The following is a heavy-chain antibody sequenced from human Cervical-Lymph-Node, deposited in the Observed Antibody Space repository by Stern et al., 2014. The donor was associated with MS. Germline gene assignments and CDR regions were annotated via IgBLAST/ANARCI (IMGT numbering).Heavy chain of an antibody. Sequence: QVQLVQSGTEVRKPGASVKVSCRASGYTFTSFGISWVRRTPGQGLEFMGWISGYNGDTKYSQKFQGRCVLTTDTSTSTAYRDLTSLRSDDTAMYYCARGPYCSSTSCYTNGYYFYGLDVWGQGTTVTVSS. CDR2: ISGYNGDT. V-gene: IGHV1-18*01. D-gene: IGHD2-2*02. CDR3: ARGPYCSSTSCYTNGYYFYGLDV. CDR1: GYTFTSFG. J-gene: IGHJ6*02.